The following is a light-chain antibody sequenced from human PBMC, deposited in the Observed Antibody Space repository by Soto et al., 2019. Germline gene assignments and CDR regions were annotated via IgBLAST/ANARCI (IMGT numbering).Light chain of an antibody. J-gene: IGKJ5*01. CDR1: QSVSSY. CDR3: QHRSEWPVS. CDR2: DAS. V-gene: IGKV3-11*01. Sequence: EIVLTQSPATLSLSPGERATLSCRASQSVSSYLAWYQQKPGQAPRLLISDASNRATGIPARFSGSGSGTDFTLTISSLEPEYFAVYYCQHRSEWPVSFGQGTRLETK.